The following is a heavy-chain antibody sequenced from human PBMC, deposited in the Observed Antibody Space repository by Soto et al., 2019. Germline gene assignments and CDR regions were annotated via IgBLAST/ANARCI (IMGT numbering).Heavy chain of an antibody. J-gene: IGHJ4*02. V-gene: IGHV3-30*18. Sequence: QVQLVESGGGVVQPGRSMRLSCAASGFTFSSYGMHWVRQARGKGLEWVAVISYDGSNKYYADSVKGRFTISRDNSKNTLYLQMNSLRAEDTAVYYCAKEEVGATTLFDYWGQGTLVTVFS. CDR3: AKEEVGATTLFDY. CDR1: GFTFSSYG. D-gene: IGHD1-26*01. CDR2: ISYDGSNK.